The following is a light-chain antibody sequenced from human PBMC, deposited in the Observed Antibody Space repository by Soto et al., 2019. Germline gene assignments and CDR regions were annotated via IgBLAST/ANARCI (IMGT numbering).Light chain of an antibody. CDR1: QSVSSSY. CDR2: DAS. Sequence: DIVLTQSPGTLSLSPGDRATLSCRASQSVSSSYLAWYQQKPGQAPRLLIYDASSRATGIPDRFSGSGSGTDFTLTISRLEPEDFAFYYCQQYATSPLTFGQGTELEI. V-gene: IGKV3-20*01. CDR3: QQYATSPLT. J-gene: IGKJ2*01.